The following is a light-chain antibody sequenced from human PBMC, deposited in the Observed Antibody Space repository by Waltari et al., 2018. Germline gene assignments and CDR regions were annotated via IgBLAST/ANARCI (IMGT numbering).Light chain of an antibody. CDR3: CSYAGSYTWV. CDR1: SRDVGHYNL. Sequence: QSALTQPASVSGSPGQSITISCTGTSRDVGHYNLFSWYQQYPGKAPKVMIYDDNRRPSGVSDRFSGSKSGNTASLTISGVQAEDEADYYCCSYAGSYTWVFGGGTKLTVL. CDR2: DDN. J-gene: IGLJ3*02. V-gene: IGLV2-23*01.